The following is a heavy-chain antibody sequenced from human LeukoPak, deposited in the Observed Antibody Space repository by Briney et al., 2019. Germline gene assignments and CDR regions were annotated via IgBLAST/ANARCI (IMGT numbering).Heavy chain of an antibody. Sequence: ASVKVSCKVSGYTLTELSMHWVRQAPGKGLEWMGGFDTEDGETIYAQKFQGRVTMTEDTSRDTAYMELRSLRSEDTAVYYCATVFYDSSGYWLDYWGQGTLVTVSS. CDR1: GYTLTELS. V-gene: IGHV1-24*01. J-gene: IGHJ4*02. CDR3: ATVFYDSSGYWLDY. CDR2: FDTEDGET. D-gene: IGHD3-22*01.